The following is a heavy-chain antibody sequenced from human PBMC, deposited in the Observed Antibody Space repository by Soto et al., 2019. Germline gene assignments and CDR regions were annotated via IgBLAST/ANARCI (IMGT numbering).Heavy chain of an antibody. D-gene: IGHD2-8*01. V-gene: IGHV3-23*01. CDR2: ISGSADST. CDR3: AKTRGAMIYAISFYGMDV. J-gene: IGHJ6*02. Sequence: EVQLLESGGGFIHPGGSLRLSCAASGFSFSSFAMYWVRQAPGKGLEWVSIISGSADSTFYADSVKGRFTISRDNSKSTLYLQINGLSVEDTAVYYCAKTRGAMIYAISFYGMDVWGQGTTVTVSS. CDR1: GFSFSSFA.